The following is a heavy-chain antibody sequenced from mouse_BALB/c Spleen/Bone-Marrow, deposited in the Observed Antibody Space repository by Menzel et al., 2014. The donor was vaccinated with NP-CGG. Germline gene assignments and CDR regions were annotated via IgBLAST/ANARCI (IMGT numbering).Heavy chain of an antibody. V-gene: IGHV1-7*01. CDR1: GYTFTSCW. CDR2: INPSTGYT. Sequence: QVQLQQSGAELAKPGASVKMSCKASGYTFTSCWMHWVKQRPGQGLEWIGYINPSTGYTEYNQKFKGKATLTADKSSSTAYMQLSSLTSEDSAVYYCASPYGNYDAMDYWGQGTSVTVSS. D-gene: IGHD2-1*01. CDR3: ASPYGNYDAMDY. J-gene: IGHJ4*01.